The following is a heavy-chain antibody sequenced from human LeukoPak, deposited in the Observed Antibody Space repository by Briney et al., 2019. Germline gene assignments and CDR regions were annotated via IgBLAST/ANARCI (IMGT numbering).Heavy chain of an antibody. J-gene: IGHJ4*02. CDR2: IYRGGNT. V-gene: IGHV3-53*01. D-gene: IGHD2-21*02. CDR1: GFTVSSNY. Sequence: GGSLRLSCVASGFTVSSNYMSWVRQAPGRGLEWVSVIYRGGNTYYADSVKGRFTISRDNSKNTVYLQMNDLRVEDTAVYYCARGGGDRNRIDYWGQGTLVTVSS. CDR3: ARGGGDRNRIDY.